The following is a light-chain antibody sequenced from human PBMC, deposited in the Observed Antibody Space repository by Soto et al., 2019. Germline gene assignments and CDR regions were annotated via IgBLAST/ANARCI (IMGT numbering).Light chain of an antibody. CDR1: QSISSY. V-gene: IGKV1-5*03. CDR2: EAS. Sequence: DIQMTQFPSTLSASVGDRVTITCRASQSISSYLAWYQQKPGKAPKLLIYEASGLESGVPSTFSASGYGTEITPTVSSLQPDDFATYYCHQSSNYPWTFGQGTMVEVK. CDR3: HQSSNYPWT. J-gene: IGKJ1*01.